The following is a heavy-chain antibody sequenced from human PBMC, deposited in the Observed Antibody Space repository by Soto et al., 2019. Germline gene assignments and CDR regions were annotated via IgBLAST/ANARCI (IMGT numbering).Heavy chain of an antibody. D-gene: IGHD3-10*01. CDR1: GFTFSSYS. V-gene: IGHV3-48*01. CDR3: AREHYYGSGSYFYYYYYMDV. CDR2: ISSSSSTI. Sequence: GGSLRLSCAGSGFTFSSYSMNWVRQAPGKGLEWVSYISSSSSTIYYADSVKGRFTISRDNAKNSLYLQMNSLRAEDTAVYYCAREHYYGSGSYFYYYYYMDVWGKGTTVTVSS. J-gene: IGHJ6*03.